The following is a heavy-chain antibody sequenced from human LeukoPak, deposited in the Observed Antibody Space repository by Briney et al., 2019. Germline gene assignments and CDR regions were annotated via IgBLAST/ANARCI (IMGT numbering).Heavy chain of an antibody. J-gene: IGHJ5*02. CDR3: ARYCSGGRCSST. CDR2: IYTSGSI. D-gene: IGHD2-15*01. Sequence: SQTLSLTCTVSGGSISSANYYWSWIRQPAGKRLEWIGRIYTSGSIDYNPSLKSRVIISVDTSKNLFSLNLSSVTAADTAVYYCARYCSGGRCSSTWGQGTLVTVSS. V-gene: IGHV4-61*02. CDR1: GGSISSANYY.